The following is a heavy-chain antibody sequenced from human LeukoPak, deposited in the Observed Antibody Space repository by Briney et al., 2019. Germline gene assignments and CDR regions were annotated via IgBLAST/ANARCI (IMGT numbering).Heavy chain of an antibody. Sequence: GRSLRLSCAASGFTFSSYAMHWVRQAPGKGLEWVAVISYDGSNKYYADSVKGRFTISRDNSKNTVYLQMNSLRAEDTAAYYCAKTTTGYSSGRFPGWPVDYWGQGTLVTVSS. V-gene: IGHV3-30*04. CDR3: AKTTTGYSSGRFPGWPVDY. D-gene: IGHD6-19*01. CDR1: GFTFSSYA. CDR2: ISYDGSNK. J-gene: IGHJ4*02.